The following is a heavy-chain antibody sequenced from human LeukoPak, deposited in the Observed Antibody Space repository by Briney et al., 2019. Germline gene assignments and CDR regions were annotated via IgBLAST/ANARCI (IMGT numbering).Heavy chain of an antibody. D-gene: IGHD1-26*01. CDR1: GYTFTSYG. V-gene: IGHV1-18*01. CDR2: ISAYNGNT. CDR3: ARANYTGIVRATTLDY. Sequence: ASVKVSCKASGYTFTSYGISWVRQAPGQGLEWMGWISAYNGNTNYAQKLQGRVTMTTDTSTSTAYMELRSLRSDDTAVYYCARANYTGIVRATTLDYWGQGTLVTVSS. J-gene: IGHJ4*02.